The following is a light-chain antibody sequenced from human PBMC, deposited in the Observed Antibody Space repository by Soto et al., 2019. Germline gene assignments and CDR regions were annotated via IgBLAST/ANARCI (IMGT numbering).Light chain of an antibody. J-gene: IGLJ2*01. CDR3: SSYTSSSTVV. Sequence: QSALTQPASVSGSPGQSITISCTGTSSDVGGYKYVSWYQHYPGKAPKLMIYDVSDRPSGVSNRFSGSKSGNTASLTISGLQAEDEADYYCSSYTSSSTVVFGGGTKLTVL. CDR2: DVS. CDR1: SSDVGGYKY. V-gene: IGLV2-14*03.